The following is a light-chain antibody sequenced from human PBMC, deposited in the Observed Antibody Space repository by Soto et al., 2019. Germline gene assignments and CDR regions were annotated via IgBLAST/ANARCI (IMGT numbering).Light chain of an antibody. CDR2: AAS. V-gene: IGKV1-9*01. J-gene: IGKJ2*01. CDR3: QQLNLFPPFT. CDR1: QGIRSS. Sequence: DIQLTQSPSLLSASVGDRVTITCWASQGIRSSLAWYQQRPGRAPKLLIYAASILHSGVPSRFSGSGSGTEFTLTISSLQPEDFATYYCQQLNLFPPFTFGQGTKLEIK.